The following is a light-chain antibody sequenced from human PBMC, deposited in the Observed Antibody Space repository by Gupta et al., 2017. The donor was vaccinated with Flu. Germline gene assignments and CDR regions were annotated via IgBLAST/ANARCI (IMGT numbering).Light chain of an antibody. CDR2: EVS. Sequence: QSALTQPASVSGSPGQSITISCTGTSNDVGGYNFVSWYQQHPGKAPRLLIYEVSNRPSGVSNRFSGSKSGNTASLTISGLQAGDEGNYYCCSYTTSYTLVFGGGTKLTVL. CDR1: SNDVGGYNF. V-gene: IGLV2-14*01. CDR3: CSYTTSYTLV. J-gene: IGLJ3*02.